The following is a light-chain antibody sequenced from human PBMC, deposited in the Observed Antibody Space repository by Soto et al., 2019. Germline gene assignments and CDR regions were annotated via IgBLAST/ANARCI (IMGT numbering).Light chain of an antibody. CDR2: GAS. V-gene: IGKV3-20*01. Sequence: EIVLTQSPGTLSLSPGERATLSCRASQSVSSSYLAWYQQKPGQAPRLLIYGASIRATGIPDRFSGSGSGTDFTLTINRLEPEDFAVYYCQQYGSSLRTFGQGTKVDIK. CDR3: QQYGSSLRT. CDR1: QSVSSSY. J-gene: IGKJ1*01.